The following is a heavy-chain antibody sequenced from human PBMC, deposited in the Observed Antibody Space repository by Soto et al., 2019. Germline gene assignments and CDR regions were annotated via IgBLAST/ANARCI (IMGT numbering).Heavy chain of an antibody. CDR1: GFTFSSYA. J-gene: IGHJ4*02. Sequence: QVQLVESGGGVVQPGRSLRLSCAASGFTFSSYAMHWVRQAPGKGLEWVAVISYDGSNKYYADSVKGRFTISRDNSKNTLYLQMNSLRAEDTAVDYVAAAGQFDYWGQGTLVTVSS. CDR2: ISYDGSNK. CDR3: AAAGQFDY. D-gene: IGHD6-13*01. V-gene: IGHV3-30-3*01.